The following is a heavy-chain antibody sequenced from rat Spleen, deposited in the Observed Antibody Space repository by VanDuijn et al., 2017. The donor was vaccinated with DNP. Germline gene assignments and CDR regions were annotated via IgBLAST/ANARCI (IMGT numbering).Heavy chain of an antibody. CDR3: ARALPGFNYFDY. V-gene: IGHV5S11*01. J-gene: IGHJ2*01. CDR1: GFIFSDYY. Sequence: EVELVESGGGLVLTGRSMKLSSAASGFIFSDYYMTWVRQAPTQGRESIASMSPGGDKTYYRDSVQSRFTISRDNAKSTLYLQMDSLRSEETATYYCARALPGFNYFDYWCQGVMVTVSS. CDR2: MSPGGDKT. D-gene: IGHD1-4*01.